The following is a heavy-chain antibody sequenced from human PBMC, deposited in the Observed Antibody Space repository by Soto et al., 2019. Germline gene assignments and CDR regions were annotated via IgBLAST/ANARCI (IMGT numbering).Heavy chain of an antibody. Sequence: SVKVSCKASGGTFNSFPISWVRQAPGQGLEWMGGIIPIFGTTYYAQKFQGRVTITADESTSTAYMGLSSLRSEDTAVYYCAREITNYGYFDYWGQGTLVTVSS. J-gene: IGHJ4*02. V-gene: IGHV1-69*13. CDR2: IIPIFGTT. CDR3: AREITNYGYFDY. CDR1: GGTFNSFP. D-gene: IGHD3-10*01.